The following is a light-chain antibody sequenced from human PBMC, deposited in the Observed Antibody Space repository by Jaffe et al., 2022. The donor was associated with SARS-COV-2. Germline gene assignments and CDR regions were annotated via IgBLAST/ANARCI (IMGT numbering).Light chain of an antibody. J-gene: IGKJ1*01. CDR2: KTS. CDR3: QQHSGWT. V-gene: IGKV1-5*03. Sequence: DVQMTQSPSTLSASVGDRVTITCRANQNINRWLAWYQQKPGKAPKLLIYKTSTLESGVPSRFSGSGSGTEFTLTISSLQPDDFATYYCQQHSGWTFGQGTKVEVK. CDR1: QNINRW.